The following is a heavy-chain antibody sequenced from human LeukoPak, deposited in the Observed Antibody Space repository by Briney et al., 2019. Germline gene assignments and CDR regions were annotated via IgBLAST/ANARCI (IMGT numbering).Heavy chain of an antibody. CDR3: AIMHPYYDGNGYWVQ. CDR1: GFTFSNYG. J-gene: IGHJ4*02. Sequence: GESLRLSCAASGFTFSNYGMSWVRQAPGKGLEWVSGINTSGGSTAYADSVKGRFTISRDNPRNTLYMQMNSLRAEDTALYYCAIMHPYYDGNGYWVQWGQGTLVTVSS. V-gene: IGHV3-23*01. D-gene: IGHD3-22*01. CDR2: INTSGGST.